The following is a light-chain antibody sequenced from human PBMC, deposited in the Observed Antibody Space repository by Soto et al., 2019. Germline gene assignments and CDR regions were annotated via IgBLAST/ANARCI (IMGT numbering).Light chain of an antibody. J-gene: IGKJ3*01. CDR2: DAS. CDR1: QSVGSD. CDR3: QHRHN. V-gene: IGKV3-11*01. Sequence: EIVLTQSPATLSLSPGERATLSCRTSQSVGSDFAWYQQRPGQAPRLLIYDASTRATGIPARFSGSGSGTDFTLTISSLEPEDFAFYYCQHRHNFGPGTKVDIK.